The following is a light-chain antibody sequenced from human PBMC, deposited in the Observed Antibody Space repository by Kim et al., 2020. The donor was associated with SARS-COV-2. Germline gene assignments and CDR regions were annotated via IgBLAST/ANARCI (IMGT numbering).Light chain of an antibody. Sequence: QAVLTQPPSVSGTPGQRVTISCTGNSSNIGAAYDVHWYQQLPGAAPKLLIYADNNRPSGVPDRFSGSKSGASASLAIAGLQDEDEADYYCQSYDSGLSARVFGGGTQLTVL. CDR2: ADN. CDR1: SSNIGAAYD. V-gene: IGLV1-40*01. J-gene: IGLJ3*02. CDR3: QSYDSGLSARV.